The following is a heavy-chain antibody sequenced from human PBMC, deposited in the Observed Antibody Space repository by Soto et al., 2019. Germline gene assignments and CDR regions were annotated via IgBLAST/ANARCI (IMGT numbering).Heavy chain of an antibody. Sequence: QVQLVESGGGVVRPGRSLRLSCAASGFTFSSYGMHWVRQAPGKGLEWVAVISYDGSNKYYADSVKGRFTISRDNSKNTLYLQMNSLRAEDTAVYYCAKGRKWWLRSPGRKGFDYWGQGTLVTVSS. D-gene: IGHD5-12*01. CDR3: AKGRKWWLRSPGRKGFDY. CDR2: ISYDGSNK. J-gene: IGHJ4*02. CDR1: GFTFSSYG. V-gene: IGHV3-30*18.